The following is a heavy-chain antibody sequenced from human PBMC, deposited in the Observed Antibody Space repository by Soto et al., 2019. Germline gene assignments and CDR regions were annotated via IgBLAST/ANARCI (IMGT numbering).Heavy chain of an antibody. D-gene: IGHD6-13*01. V-gene: IGHV3-7*01. CDR1: GFTFSSYW. CDR2: IKQDGSEK. Sequence: GGSLRLSCAASGFTFSSYWMSWVRQAPGKGLEWVANIKQDGSEKYYVDSVKGRFTISRDNAKNSLYLQMNSLRAEDTAVYYCARDLAAAGTRDYYYYYGMDVWGQGTTVTVSS. CDR3: ARDLAAAGTRDYYYYYGMDV. J-gene: IGHJ6*02.